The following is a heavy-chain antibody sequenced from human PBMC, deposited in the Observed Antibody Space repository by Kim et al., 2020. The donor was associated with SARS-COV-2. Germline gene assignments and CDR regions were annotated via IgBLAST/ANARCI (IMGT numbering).Heavy chain of an antibody. D-gene: IGHD3-9*01. CDR2: IWYDGSNK. Sequence: GGSLRLSCAASGFAFSDFGMHWVRQAPGRGLEWVAVIWYDGSNKYYGDSVKGRFTISRDNSNNMLYLQMNSLRAEDTALYYCAKPPYDLLTDYPPDYGM. CDR1: GFAFSDFG. J-gene: IGHJ6*01. V-gene: IGHV3-33*06. CDR3: AKPPYDLLTDYPPDYGM.